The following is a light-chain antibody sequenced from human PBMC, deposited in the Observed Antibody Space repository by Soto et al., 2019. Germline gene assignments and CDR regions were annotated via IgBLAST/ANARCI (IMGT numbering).Light chain of an antibody. J-gene: IGKJ4*01. Sequence: EIVMTQSPATLAVSPGETTRLSCRASQSINSDVAWYQQKLGQTPRLLIHGASTRATGIAARFSGSGSGTEFTLTIIGLQSEDFATYYCHQYNYWPVTFGGGTKVEIK. CDR2: GAS. CDR1: QSINSD. CDR3: HQYNYWPVT. V-gene: IGKV3-15*01.